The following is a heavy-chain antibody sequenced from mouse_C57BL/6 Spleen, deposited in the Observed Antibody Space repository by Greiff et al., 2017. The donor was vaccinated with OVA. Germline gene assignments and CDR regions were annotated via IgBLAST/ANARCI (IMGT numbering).Heavy chain of an antibody. V-gene: IGHV1-15*01. CDR1: GYTFTDYE. J-gene: IGHJ1*03. CDR3: TRRGDDGYYEGYFDV. CDR2: IDPETGGT. D-gene: IGHD2-3*01. Sequence: LQESGAELVRPGASVTLSCKASGYTFTDYEMHWVKQTPVHGLEWIGAIDPETGGTAYNQKFKGKAILTADKSSSTAYMELRSLTSEDSAVYYCTRRGDDGYYEGYFDVWGTGTTVTVSS.